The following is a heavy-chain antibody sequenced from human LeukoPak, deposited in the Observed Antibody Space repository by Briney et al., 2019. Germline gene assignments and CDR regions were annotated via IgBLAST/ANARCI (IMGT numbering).Heavy chain of an antibody. Sequence: AASVKVSCKASGYTFSSYYMNWVRQATGKGLEWMGWMNPNGSNTYYAQKVQGRVTMTRNTSKSSAYMELSSQRSPDTAVHYCARLGSVVAATKTRREGSTLRYWGQKPLVTVSS. D-gene: IGHD2-15*01. CDR3: ARLGSVVAATKTRREGSTLRY. V-gene: IGHV1-8*01. CDR1: GYTFSSYY. CDR2: MNPNGSNT. J-gene: IGHJ4*02.